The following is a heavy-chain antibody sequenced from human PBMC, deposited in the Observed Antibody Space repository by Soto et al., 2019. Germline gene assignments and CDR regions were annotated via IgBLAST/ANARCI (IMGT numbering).Heavy chain of an antibody. Sequence: GASVKVSCKASGYTFTSYGISWVRQAPGQGLEWMGWISAYNGNTNYAQKLQGRVTMTTDPSTRTVYMELTSLSSDDTAVYYCARDRRLVGAARPEYFQHWG. CDR1: GYTFTSYG. V-gene: IGHV1-18*01. D-gene: IGHD1-26*01. J-gene: IGHJ1*01. CDR3: ARDRRLVGAARPEYFQH. CDR2: ISAYNGNT.